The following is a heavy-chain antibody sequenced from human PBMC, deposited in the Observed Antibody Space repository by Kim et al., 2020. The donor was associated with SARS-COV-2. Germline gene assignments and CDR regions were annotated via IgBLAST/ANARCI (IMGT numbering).Heavy chain of an antibody. CDR2: IYYSGST. V-gene: IGHV4-31*03. CDR3: ARVTTVTGAQFDY. J-gene: IGHJ4*02. CDR1: GGSISSGGYY. D-gene: IGHD4-17*01. Sequence: SETLSLTCTVSGGSISSGGYYWSWIRQHPGKGLEWIGYIYYSGSTYYNPSLKSRVTISVDTSKNQFSLKLSSVTAADTAVYYCARVTTVTGAQFDYWGQGTLVTVSS.